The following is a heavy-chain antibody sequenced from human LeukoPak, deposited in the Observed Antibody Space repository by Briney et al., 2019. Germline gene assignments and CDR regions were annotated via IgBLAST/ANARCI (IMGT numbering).Heavy chain of an antibody. CDR3: ARDLGTTVTTNWFDP. CDR1: GFTFSSYW. D-gene: IGHD4-17*01. J-gene: IGHJ5*02. CDR2: IKQDGSEK. V-gene: IGHV3-7*01. Sequence: PGGSLRLSCAASGFTFSSYWLSWVRPAPGKGLEWVANIKQDGSEKYYVDSVKGRFTISRDNAKNSLYLQMNSLRAEDTAVYYCARDLGTTVTTNWFDPWGQGTLVTVSS.